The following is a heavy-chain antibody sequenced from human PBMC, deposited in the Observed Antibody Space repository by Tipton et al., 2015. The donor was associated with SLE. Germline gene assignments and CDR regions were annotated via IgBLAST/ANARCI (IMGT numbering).Heavy chain of an antibody. D-gene: IGHD6-19*01. J-gene: IGHJ4*02. V-gene: IGHV4-61*08. CDR1: GGSISSSDYY. CDR2: IYYSGST. CDR3: ARRVRGGWYDY. Sequence: TLSLTCTVSGGSISSSDYYWTWIRQHPGKGLEWIGYIYYSGSTKSNPSLKSRVTISVDTSKNQFSLKLCSVTAADTAVYYCARRVRGGWYDYWGQGTLVTVSS.